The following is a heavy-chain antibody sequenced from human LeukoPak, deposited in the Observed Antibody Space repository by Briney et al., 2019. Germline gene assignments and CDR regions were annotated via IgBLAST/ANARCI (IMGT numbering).Heavy chain of an antibody. Sequence: ASVKVSCKASGYTFTCYDINWGRQATGQGLEWMGWMNPNSGNTGYAQKFQGRVTMTRNTSISTAYMELSSLRSEDTAVYYCARAESIAAAGDFDYWGQGTLVTVSS. CDR1: GYTFTCYD. CDR2: MNPNSGNT. CDR3: ARAESIAAAGDFDY. J-gene: IGHJ4*02. D-gene: IGHD6-13*01. V-gene: IGHV1-8*01.